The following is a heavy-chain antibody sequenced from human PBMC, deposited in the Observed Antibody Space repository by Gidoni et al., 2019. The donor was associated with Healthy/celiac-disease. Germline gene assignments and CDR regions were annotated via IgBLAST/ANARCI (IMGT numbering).Heavy chain of an antibody. J-gene: IGHJ4*02. V-gene: IGHV3-21*01. CDR1: GFTFSSYS. CDR3: ARDYADSSGRLNPSY. CDR2: ISSSSIYI. D-gene: IGHD6-19*01. Sequence: EVQLVESGGGLVKPGGSLRLSCAASGFTFSSYSMNWVRQAPGKGLEWVSSISSSSIYIYYADSVKGRFTISRDNAKNSLYLQMNSLRAEDTAVYYCARDYADSSGRLNPSYWGQGTLVTVSS.